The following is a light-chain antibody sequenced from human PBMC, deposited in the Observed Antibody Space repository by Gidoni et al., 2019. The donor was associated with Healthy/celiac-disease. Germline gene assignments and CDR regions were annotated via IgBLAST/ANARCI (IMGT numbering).Light chain of an antibody. Sequence: DIQMTKSPSSLSASVGDRVTITCQASQYISNYLNWYQQKPGKAPKLLIYDASNLETGVPSRFSGSGSGTDFTFTISSLQPEDIATYYCQQYDNLPTITFGQGTRLEIK. V-gene: IGKV1-33*01. CDR3: QQYDNLPTIT. CDR1: QYISNY. CDR2: DAS. J-gene: IGKJ5*01.